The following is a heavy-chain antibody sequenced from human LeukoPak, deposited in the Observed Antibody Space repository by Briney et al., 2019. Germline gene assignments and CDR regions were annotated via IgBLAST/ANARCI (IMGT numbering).Heavy chain of an antibody. CDR3: AGTTCGGDCYSEY. CDR2: IYSGGRA. J-gene: IGHJ4*02. D-gene: IGHD2-21*02. Sequence: GGSLRLSCAASGFTVGSNYMSWVRQAPGKGLEWVSVIYSGGRAYYADSVKGRFTISRDNSKNTLYLQMNSLRAEDTAVYYCAGTTCGGDCYSEYWGQGTQVTVSS. V-gene: IGHV3-53*01. CDR1: GFTVGSNY.